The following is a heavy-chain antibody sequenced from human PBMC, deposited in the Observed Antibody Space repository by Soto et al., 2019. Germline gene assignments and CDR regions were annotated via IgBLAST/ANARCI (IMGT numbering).Heavy chain of an antibody. CDR2: IYWDDDP. Sequence: QITLKESGPTLVKPTQTLTLPCIFSAFPFTPIEGGGAWSLRPPEKALEWLALIYWDDDPRYRPSLKSRLTITKDSSKNQVVLTMTNMDPLDTATYYCAHAFGGTSWPNDAFDVWGQGTVVTVSS. D-gene: IGHD3-16*01. V-gene: IGHV2-5*02. CDR3: AHAFGGTSWPNDAFDV. J-gene: IGHJ3*01. CDR1: AFPFTPIEGG.